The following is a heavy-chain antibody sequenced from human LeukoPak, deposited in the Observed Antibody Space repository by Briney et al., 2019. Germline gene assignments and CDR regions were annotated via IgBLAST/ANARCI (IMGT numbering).Heavy chain of an antibody. CDR2: ISGSGGSK. J-gene: IGHJ5*02. CDR3: AKASSGWDNWFDP. CDR1: GFTFSSYA. D-gene: IGHD6-19*01. Sequence: QSGGSLRLSCAASGFTFSSYAMSWVRQAPGKGLEWVSAISGSGGSKYYADSVKGRFTISRDNSKNTLYLQMNSLRAEDTAVYYCAKASSGWDNWFDPWGQGTLVTVSS. V-gene: IGHV3-23*01.